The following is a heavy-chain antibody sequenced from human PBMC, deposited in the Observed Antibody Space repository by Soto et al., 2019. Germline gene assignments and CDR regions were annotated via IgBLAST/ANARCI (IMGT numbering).Heavy chain of an antibody. V-gene: IGHV4-59*12. CDR3: AREFTMVRGERYYGMDV. D-gene: IGHD3-10*01. CDR2: IYYSGTT. J-gene: IGHJ6*02. Sequence: LGALCLTCIDPGDSPSAYYWSSIRHPPGRRLGRRGYIYYSGTTDYTPSLEGRVTISVDTSKNPSSLNLRSVNAADTAVYYCAREFTMVRGERYYGMDVWGHGTMVTVSS. CDR1: GDSPSAYY.